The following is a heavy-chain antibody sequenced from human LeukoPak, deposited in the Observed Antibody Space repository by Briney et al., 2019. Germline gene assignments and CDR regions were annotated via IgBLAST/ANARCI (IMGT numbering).Heavy chain of an antibody. CDR2: IYTSGST. V-gene: IGHV4-61*02. J-gene: IGHJ4*02. CDR1: GGSISSGSYY. D-gene: IGHD3-10*01. CDR3: ARTPGNYYGSGSQNYYFDY. Sequence: PSETLSLTCTVSGGSISSGSYYWSWIRQPAGKGLEWIGRIYTSGSTNYNPSLKSRVTISVDTSKNQFSLKLSSVTAADTAVYYCARTPGNYYGSGSQNYYFDYWGQGTLVTVSS.